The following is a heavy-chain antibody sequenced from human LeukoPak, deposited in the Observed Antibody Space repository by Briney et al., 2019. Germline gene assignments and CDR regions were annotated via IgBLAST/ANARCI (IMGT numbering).Heavy chain of an antibody. D-gene: IGHD6-19*01. CDR3: ARRSPYSTGWSSYFDY. CDR1: GVSISSSNW. CDR2: IYRSGTT. Sequence: SGTLSLTCAVSGVSISSSNWWNWVRQPPGKGLEWIGEIYRSGTTNYKPSLKSRVTISLDKSRNHFSLKLTSVTAADSAVYYCARRSPYSTGWSSYFDYWGQGALVTVSS. J-gene: IGHJ4*02. V-gene: IGHV4-4*02.